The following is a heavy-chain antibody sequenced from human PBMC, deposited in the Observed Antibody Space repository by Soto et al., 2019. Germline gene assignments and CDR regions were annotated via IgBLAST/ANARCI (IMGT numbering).Heavy chain of an antibody. CDR1: GGAFTNYS. CDR2: IIPLHNTS. Sequence: SVKVSCKVSGGAFTNYSLNWVRHAPGQGLEWLGGIIPLHNTSNYSLKLLGRGSVTADISSNTVYMHLSGLTSDDTATYYCAIWSNWNPLYYRGMDVWGQGTTVTAP. D-gene: IGHD1-20*01. V-gene: IGHV1-69*08. J-gene: IGHJ6*02. CDR3: AIWSNWNPLYYRGMDV.